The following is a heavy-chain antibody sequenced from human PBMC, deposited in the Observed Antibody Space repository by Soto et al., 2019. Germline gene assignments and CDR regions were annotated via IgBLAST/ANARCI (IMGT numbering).Heavy chain of an antibody. CDR2: IYYSGST. J-gene: IGHJ6*02. CDR1: GGSISSGDYY. CDR3: ARDERRGNWNYAYYYGMDV. V-gene: IGHV4-30-4*01. Sequence: PSETLSLTCTVSGGSISSGDYYWSWIRQPPGKGLEWIGYIYYSGSTYYNPSLKSRVTISVDTSKNQFSLKLSSVTAADTAVYYCARDERRGNWNYAYYYGMDVWGQGTTVTVS. D-gene: IGHD1-7*01.